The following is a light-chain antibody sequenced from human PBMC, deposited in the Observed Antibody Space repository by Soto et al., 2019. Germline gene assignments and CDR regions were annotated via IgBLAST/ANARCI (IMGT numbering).Light chain of an antibody. V-gene: IGKV1-12*01. CDR1: QGIKNW. CDR3: QQAASFPIT. CDR2: TGS. J-gene: IGKJ5*01. Sequence: DIQMTQSPSYVSASVGDRVTITCRASQGIKNWLAWYQQKPGKAPNLLIYTGSSLQSGVTSRFSGTGYGTDFTLTINSLQPEDFATYYCQQAASFPITFGHGTRLEIK.